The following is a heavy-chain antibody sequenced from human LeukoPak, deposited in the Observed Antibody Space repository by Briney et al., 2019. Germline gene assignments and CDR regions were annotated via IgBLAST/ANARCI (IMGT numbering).Heavy chain of an antibody. V-gene: IGHV3-9*01. CDR2: ISWNSGSI. J-gene: IGHJ4*02. CDR1: GFTFDDYA. CDR3: AKALYSSSSPFDY. Sequence: GGSLRLSCAASGFTFDDYAMHWVRQAPGKGLEWVSGISWNSGSIGYADSVKGPFTISRDNAKNSLYLQMNSLRAEDTALYYCAKALYSSSSPFDYWGQGTLVTVSS. D-gene: IGHD6-6*01.